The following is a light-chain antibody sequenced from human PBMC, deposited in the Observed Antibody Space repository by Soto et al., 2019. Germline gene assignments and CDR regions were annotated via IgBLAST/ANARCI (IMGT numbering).Light chain of an antibody. CDR2: GAS. J-gene: IGKJ1*01. Sequence: EIVMTQSPATLSVSPGERATLSCRASQSVSSNLAWYQQKPGQAPRILIYGASTRATGSPARFSGSGSGTEFTLTISSLQSEDFVVYYCQQYNNWPRTFGQGTKVEIK. V-gene: IGKV3-15*01. CDR1: QSVSSN. CDR3: QQYNNWPRT.